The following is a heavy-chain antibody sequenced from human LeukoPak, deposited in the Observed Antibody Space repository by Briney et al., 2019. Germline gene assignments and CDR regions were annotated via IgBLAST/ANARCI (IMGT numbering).Heavy chain of an antibody. CDR1: GFTFSSYE. J-gene: IGHJ6*03. D-gene: IGHD3-10*01. Sequence: GGSLRLSCAASGFTFSSYEMNWVRQAPGKGLEWVSYISSSGSTIYYADSVKGRFTISRDNAKNSLYLQMNSLRTEDTALYYCAKDGEVRGVIMGTLYYYYYMDVWGKGTTVTVSS. CDR2: ISSSGSTI. CDR3: AKDGEVRGVIMGTLYYYYYMDV. V-gene: IGHV3-48*03.